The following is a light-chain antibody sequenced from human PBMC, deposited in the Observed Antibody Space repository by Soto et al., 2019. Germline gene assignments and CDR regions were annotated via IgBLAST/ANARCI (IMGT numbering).Light chain of an antibody. CDR2: EVS. Sequence: QSALTQPPSASGSPGQSVTISCTGTSSDVGGYNYVSWYQQHPGKAPKLMIYEVSKRPSGVPDRFSGSKSGNTASLTVSGLQPEDEADYYCSSYAGRNNLVFGGGTKVTV. CDR3: SSYAGRNNLV. J-gene: IGLJ2*01. CDR1: SSDVGGYNY. V-gene: IGLV2-8*01.